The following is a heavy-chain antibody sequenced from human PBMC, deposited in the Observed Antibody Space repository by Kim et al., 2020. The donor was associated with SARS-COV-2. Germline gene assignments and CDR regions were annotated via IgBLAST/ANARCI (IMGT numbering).Heavy chain of an antibody. CDR1: GYTFTSYG. V-gene: IGHV1-18*01. D-gene: IGHD3-3*01. J-gene: IGHJ3*02. Sequence: ASVKVSCKASGYTFTSYGISWVRQAPGQGLEWMGWISAYNGNTNYAQKLQGRVTMTTDTSTSTAYMELRSLRSDDTAVYYCARDRARITIFGVVITPMDDAFDIWGQGTMVTVSS. CDR2: ISAYNGNT. CDR3: ARDRARITIFGVVITPMDDAFDI.